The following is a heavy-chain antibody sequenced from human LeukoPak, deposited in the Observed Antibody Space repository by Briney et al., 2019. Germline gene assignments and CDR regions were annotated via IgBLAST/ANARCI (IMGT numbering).Heavy chain of an antibody. CDR3: ARDLSRIVNSSGSGLVVAATLRYDY. CDR1: GYTFTRYG. D-gene: IGHD2-15*01. J-gene: IGHJ4*02. Sequence: GASVKVSCKASGYTFTRYGFSWVRQAPGQGLEWMGWISAYNGNTNYAQNLQGRVTMTTDTSTSTAYMELRSLRSDDTAVYYCARDLSRIVNSSGSGLVVAATLRYDYWGQGTLVTVSS. CDR2: ISAYNGNT. V-gene: IGHV1-18*01.